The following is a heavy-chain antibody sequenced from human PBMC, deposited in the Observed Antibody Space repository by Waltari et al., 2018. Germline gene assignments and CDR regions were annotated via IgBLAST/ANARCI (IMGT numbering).Heavy chain of an antibody. CDR3: AKDLGSSSWYGAFDI. CDR1: GFTFRSYG. D-gene: IGHD6-13*01. V-gene: IGHV3-30*02. CDR2: IRYDGSNK. Sequence: QVQLVESGGGVVQPGGSLRLSCAASGFTFRSYGMHWVRQAPGKGLEWVAFIRYDGSNKYYADSVKGRFTISRDNSKNTLYLQMNSLRAEDTAVYYCAKDLGSSSWYGAFDIWGQGTMVTVSS. J-gene: IGHJ3*02.